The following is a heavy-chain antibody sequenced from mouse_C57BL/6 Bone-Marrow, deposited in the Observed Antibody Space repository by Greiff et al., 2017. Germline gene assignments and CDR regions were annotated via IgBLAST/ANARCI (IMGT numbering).Heavy chain of an antibody. CDR1: GYTFTSYW. Sequence: QVQLQQPGAELVMPGASVKLSCKASGYTFTSYWMHWVKQRPGQGLEWIGEIDPSDSYTNYNQKFKGKSTLTVDKSSSTAYMQLSSLTSEDSAVYYCARFSYSNYEAYWGQGTLVTVSA. V-gene: IGHV1-69*01. CDR2: IDPSDSYT. J-gene: IGHJ3*01. CDR3: ARFSYSNYEAY. D-gene: IGHD2-5*01.